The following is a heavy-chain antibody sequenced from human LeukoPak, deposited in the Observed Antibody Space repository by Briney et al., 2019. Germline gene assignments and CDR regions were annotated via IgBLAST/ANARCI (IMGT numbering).Heavy chain of an antibody. D-gene: IGHD5-12*01. CDR3: GGVGVSGRGARFDY. V-gene: IGHV1-18*01. CDR1: GYTFTSYA. J-gene: IGHJ4*02. CDR2: ISTYNVNR. Sequence: ASVNLSCKASGYTFTSYAISWVRQAPGHGLEWMGWISTYNVNRNYAQKPQGRVTMTTEDSTTTAYMELRSLRSDDTAVYYCGGVGVSGRGARFDYWGQGTLVTVSS.